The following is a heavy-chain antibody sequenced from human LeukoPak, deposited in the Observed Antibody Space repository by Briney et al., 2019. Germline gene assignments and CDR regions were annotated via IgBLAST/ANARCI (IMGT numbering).Heavy chain of an antibody. CDR2: ISYDGSNK. D-gene: IGHD6-19*01. CDR3: ARGYFGAVAGVDY. V-gene: IGHV3-30-3*01. Sequence: PGRSLRLSCAASGFTFSSYAMHWVRQAPGKGLEWVAVISYDGSNKYYADSVKGRFTISRDNSKNTLYLQMNSLRAEDTAVYYCARGYFGAVAGVDYWGQGTLVTVSS. CDR1: GFTFSSYA. J-gene: IGHJ4*02.